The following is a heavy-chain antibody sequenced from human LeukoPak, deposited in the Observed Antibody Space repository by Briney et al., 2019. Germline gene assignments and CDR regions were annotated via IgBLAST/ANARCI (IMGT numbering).Heavy chain of an antibody. CDR2: IYYSGST. CDR3: AREVGATSSVDH. Sequence: PSETLSLTCTVSGGSISSYYWSWIRQPPGKGLEWIGYIYYSGSTNYNPSLKSRVTLSVDTSKNQFSLKLSSVTAADTAVYYCAREVGATSSVDHWGQGTLVTVSS. CDR1: GGSISSYY. D-gene: IGHD1-26*01. V-gene: IGHV4-59*12. J-gene: IGHJ4*02.